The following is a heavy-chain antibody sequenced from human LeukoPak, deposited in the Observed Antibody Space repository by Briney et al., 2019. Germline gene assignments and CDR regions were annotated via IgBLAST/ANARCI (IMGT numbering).Heavy chain of an antibody. CDR1: GGSFSAFH. CDR3: ASRPFLYGFRTYFDN. J-gene: IGHJ4*02. V-gene: IGHV4-34*01. CDR2: MKQSGTP. D-gene: IGHD3-10*01. Sequence: SETLSLTCALYGGSFSAFHLNWIRQSPAKGLEWLGEMKQSGTPRYNPSLQSRVTISVDKSKNQFSLNVRSVTAADTAVYYCASRPFLYGFRTYFDNWDQGTLVTVSS.